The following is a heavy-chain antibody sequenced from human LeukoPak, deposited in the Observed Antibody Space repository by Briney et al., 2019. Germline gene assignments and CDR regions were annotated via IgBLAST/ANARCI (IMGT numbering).Heavy chain of an antibody. J-gene: IGHJ6*02. CDR2: INHSGST. D-gene: IGHD3-22*01. CDR3: ARDCHYYDCSDYPYGMDV. Sequence: SETLSLTCAVYGGSFSGYYWSWIRQPPGKGLEWIGQINHSGSTNYNPSLKSRVTISIDTSKNQFPLKLSSVTAADTAVYYCARDCHYYDCSDYPYGMDVWGQGTTVTVSS. V-gene: IGHV4-34*01. CDR1: GGSFSGYY.